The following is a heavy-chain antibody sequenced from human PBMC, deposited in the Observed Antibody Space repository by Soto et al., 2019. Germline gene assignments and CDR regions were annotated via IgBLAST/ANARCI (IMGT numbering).Heavy chain of an antibody. V-gene: IGHV4-61*01. CDR1: GGSVSSGNYY. CDR2: FYYTGSI. J-gene: IGHJ4*02. D-gene: IGHD3-10*01. CDR3: AHRRTYYGSGSYYNVFDY. Sequence: SETLSLTCTVSGGSVSSGNYYWSWIRQPPGKGLEWIGYFYYTGSINYNPSLKSRVTIFIDASKNQFSLTLYSVTAADTAVYYCAHRRTYYGSGSYYNVFDYWGQGTLVTVSS.